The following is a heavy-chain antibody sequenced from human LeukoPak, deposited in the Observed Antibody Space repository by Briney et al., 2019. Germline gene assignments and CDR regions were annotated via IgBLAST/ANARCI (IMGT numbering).Heavy chain of an antibody. Sequence: GGSLRLSCAASGFTFSSYAMSWIRQAPGKGLEWISYITSSGSNTYYADSVKGRFTISRDNAKKSLYLQMNSLRAEDTAVYYCARARADAFDIWGQGTMVTVSS. CDR3: ARARADAFDI. J-gene: IGHJ3*02. CDR1: GFTFSSYA. V-gene: IGHV3-11*01. CDR2: ITSSGSNT.